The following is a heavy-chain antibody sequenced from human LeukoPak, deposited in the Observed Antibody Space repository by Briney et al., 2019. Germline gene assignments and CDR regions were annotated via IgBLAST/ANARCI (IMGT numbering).Heavy chain of an antibody. D-gene: IGHD3-22*01. V-gene: IGHV4-59*08. J-gene: IGHJ4*02. CDR2: IYYSGSN. CDR1: GVSISSYY. CDR3: ARRGSGYYVDY. Sequence: SETLSLTCTVSGVSISSYYWSWLRQPPGQGLEWIGYIYYSGSNNSNTSLKSRVTISVDTSKNQFSLKLSSVTAADTAVYYCARRGSGYYVDYWGQGTLVTVSS.